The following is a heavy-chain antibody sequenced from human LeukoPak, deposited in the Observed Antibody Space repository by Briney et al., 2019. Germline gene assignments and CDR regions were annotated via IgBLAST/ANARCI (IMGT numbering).Heavy chain of an antibody. V-gene: IGHV3-48*03. CDR2: ISSSGSTK. Sequence: GGSLRLSCAASGFTFSSYEMNWVRQAPGKGLEWVSYISSSGSTKYHADSVKGRFTISRDNAKNSLYLQMNSLRAEDTAVYYCARRGTTYCTVDSCHPNWFDPWGQGTLVTVSS. CDR3: ARRGTTYCTVDSCHPNWFDP. CDR1: GFTFSSYE. J-gene: IGHJ5*02. D-gene: IGHD2-15*01.